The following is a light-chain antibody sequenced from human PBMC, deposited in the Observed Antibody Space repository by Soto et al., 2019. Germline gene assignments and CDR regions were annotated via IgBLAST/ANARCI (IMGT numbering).Light chain of an antibody. CDR2: AAT. CDR3: QHTYGVPFT. V-gene: IGKV1-39*01. CDR1: QRIGTY. J-gene: IGKJ3*01. Sequence: DIPMTQSPSSLSASVGDRVTITCRASQRIGTYLNWYLQKPGKAPQLLIFAATSLQSGVSPRFSGSGSGTDFALTISSLQPEDLATYFCQHTYGVPFTFGPGTKVGIK.